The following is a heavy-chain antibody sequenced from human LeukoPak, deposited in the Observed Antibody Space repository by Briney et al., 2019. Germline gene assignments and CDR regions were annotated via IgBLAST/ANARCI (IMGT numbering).Heavy chain of an antibody. D-gene: IGHD3-22*01. V-gene: IGHV4-59*01. Sequence: GSLRLSCAASGFTFSSYAMHWIRQPPGKGLEWIGNIYYSGSTNYNPSLKSRVTISVDTSKNQFSLKLSSVTAADTAVYYCTRGSIAYYYMDVWGKGTTVTISS. CDR1: GFTFSSYA. J-gene: IGHJ6*03. CDR2: IYYSGST. CDR3: TRGSIAYYYMDV.